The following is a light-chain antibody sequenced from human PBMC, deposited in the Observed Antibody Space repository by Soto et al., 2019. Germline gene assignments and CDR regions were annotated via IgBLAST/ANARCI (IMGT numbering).Light chain of an antibody. Sequence: EILLTQSPGTLSLSPGERATLSCRASQSVSSSYLAWYPQNPGQAPRLLIYGASSRATGIPERFSGSGSGTDFTLTISRLEREDFEVYYCQQYGSEPITCGQGTRLEIK. CDR1: QSVSSSY. CDR3: QQYGSEPIT. J-gene: IGKJ5*01. CDR2: GAS. V-gene: IGKV3-20*01.